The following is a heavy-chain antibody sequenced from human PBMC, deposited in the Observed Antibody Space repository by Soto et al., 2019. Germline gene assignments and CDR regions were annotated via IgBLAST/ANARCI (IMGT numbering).Heavy chain of an antibody. Sequence: QVQLVQSGAEVKKPGSSVTVSCKAAGGTFGNSAISWVRQAPGQGLEWMGGIIPIFSTPDYAQKFQGRVTITADESTSTAYMELTSLRSEDTAVYYCARDKDRQQLGGKYYYAIDVWGQRTTVTVSS. J-gene: IGHJ6*02. D-gene: IGHD3-3*02. CDR1: GGTFGNSA. V-gene: IGHV1-69*12. CDR2: IIPIFSTP. CDR3: ARDKDRQQLGGKYYYAIDV.